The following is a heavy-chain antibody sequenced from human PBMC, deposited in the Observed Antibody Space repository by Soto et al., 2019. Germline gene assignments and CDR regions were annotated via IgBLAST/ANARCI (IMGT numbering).Heavy chain of an antibody. V-gene: IGHV4-59*06. D-gene: IGHD6-6*01. CDR3: ATTYSSSPLYYFDY. J-gene: IGHJ4*02. CDR2: IYYSGST. CDR1: GCSISSYY. Sequence: SETLSLTCTVSGCSISSYYWSWIRQHPGKGLEWIGYIYYSGSTYYNPSLKSRVTISVDTSKNQFSLKLSSVTAADTAVYYCATTYSSSPLYYFDYWGQGTLVTVSS.